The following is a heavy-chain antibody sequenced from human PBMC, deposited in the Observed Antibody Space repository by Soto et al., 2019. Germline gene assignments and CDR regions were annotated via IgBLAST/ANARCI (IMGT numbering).Heavy chain of an antibody. D-gene: IGHD6-19*01. CDR3: ARDKRLAHFDY. V-gene: IGHV1-18*01. Sequence: ASVKVSCKASGYTFTSYAMHWVRQAPGQRLEWMGWISAYNGNTNYAQKLQGRVTMTTDTSTSTAYMELRSLRSDDTAVYYCARDKRLAHFDYWGQGTLVTVSS. CDR1: GYTFTSYA. CDR2: ISAYNGNT. J-gene: IGHJ4*02.